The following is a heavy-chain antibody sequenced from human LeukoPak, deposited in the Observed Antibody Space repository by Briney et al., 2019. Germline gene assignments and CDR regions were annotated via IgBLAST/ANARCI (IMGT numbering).Heavy chain of an antibody. CDR1: GFTFDDYA. CDR3: AKDSFPGDWGLSQGAFDI. V-gene: IGHV3-9*01. Sequence: PGGSLRLSCAASGFTFDDYAMHWVRQAPGKGPEWVSGISWNSGSIGYADSVKGRFTISRDNAKNSLYLQMNSLRAEDTALYYCAKDSFPGDWGLSQGAFDIWGQGTMVTVSS. D-gene: IGHD3/OR15-3a*01. CDR2: ISWNSGSI. J-gene: IGHJ3*02.